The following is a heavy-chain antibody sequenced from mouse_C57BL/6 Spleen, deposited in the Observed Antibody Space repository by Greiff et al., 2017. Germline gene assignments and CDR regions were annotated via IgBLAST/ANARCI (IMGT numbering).Heavy chain of an antibody. D-gene: IGHD2-5*01. Sequence: VQLQQPGAELVRPGSSVKLSCKASGYTFTSYWMHWVKQRPIQGLEWIGNIDPSDSETHYNQKFKDKATLTVDKSSSTAYMQLSSLTSEDSAVYYCARQNSNSYAMDYWGQGTSVTVSS. CDR3: ARQNSNSYAMDY. V-gene: IGHV1-52*01. J-gene: IGHJ4*01. CDR1: GYTFTSYW. CDR2: IDPSDSET.